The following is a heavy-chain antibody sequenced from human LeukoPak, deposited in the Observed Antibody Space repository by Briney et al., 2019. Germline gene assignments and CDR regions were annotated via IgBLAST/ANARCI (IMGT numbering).Heavy chain of an antibody. CDR2: ISYDGSNE. J-gene: IGHJ4*02. Sequence: GGSLRLSCAASGFTFSTFDLHWVRQAPGKGLEWVALISYDGSNEYYADSVKGRFTISRDNSKNTLYLQMNSLRAEDTAVYYCAKDTVVPAALDYWGQGTLVTVSS. CDR3: AKDTVVPAALDY. CDR1: GFTFSTFD. V-gene: IGHV3-30*18. D-gene: IGHD2-2*01.